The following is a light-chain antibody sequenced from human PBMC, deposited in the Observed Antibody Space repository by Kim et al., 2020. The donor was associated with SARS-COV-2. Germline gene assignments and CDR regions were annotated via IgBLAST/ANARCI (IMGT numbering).Light chain of an antibody. CDR2: GNT. V-gene: IGLV1-40*03. CDR1: DSDIGAGYD. J-gene: IGLJ3*02. CDR3: QSYDSSLSAVV. Sequence: QRVTISCTGGDSDIGAGYDVQWYQQLPGAAPKLLIYGNTHRPSGVPDRLSASKSGASASLAITGLQAEDEAVYFCQSYDSSLSAVVFGGGTQLTVL.